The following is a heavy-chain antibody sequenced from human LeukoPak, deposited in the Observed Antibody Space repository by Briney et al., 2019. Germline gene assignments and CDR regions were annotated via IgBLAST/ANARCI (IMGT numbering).Heavy chain of an antibody. V-gene: IGHV3-30*18. CDR2: ISYDGSNK. CDR1: GFTFSSYG. CDR3: AKGLRGLGYFDY. J-gene: IGHJ4*02. D-gene: IGHD3-16*01. Sequence: PGGSLRLSCAASGFTFSSYGMHWVRQAPGKGLEWVAVISYDGSNKYYADSVKGRFTISRDNSKNTLYLQMNSLRAEDTAMYYCAKGLRGLGYFDYWSQGTLVTVSS.